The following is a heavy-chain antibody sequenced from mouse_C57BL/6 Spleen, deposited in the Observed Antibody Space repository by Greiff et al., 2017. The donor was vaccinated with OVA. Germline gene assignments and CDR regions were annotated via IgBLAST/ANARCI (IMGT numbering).Heavy chain of an antibody. CDR3: ARWRANWDDY. V-gene: IGHV1-42*01. CDR1: GYSFTGYY. D-gene: IGHD4-1*01. CDR2: INPSTGGT. Sequence: VQLKESGPELVKPGASVKISCKASGYSFTGYYMNWVKQSPEKSLEWIGEINPSTGGTTYNQKFKAKATLTVDKSSSTAYMQLKSLTSEDSAVYYCARWRANWDDYWGQGTTLTVSS. J-gene: IGHJ2*01.